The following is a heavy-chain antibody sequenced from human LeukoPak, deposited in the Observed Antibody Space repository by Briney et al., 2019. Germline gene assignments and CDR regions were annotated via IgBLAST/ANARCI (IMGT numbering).Heavy chain of an antibody. CDR1: GHIFTDYD. Sequence: ASVKVSCKTSGHIFTDYDINWVRQATGQGLEWMEWMSPYSGGAGYAQNFQGRVTMTRDTSTSTAFMELSSLTSEDTAVYYCAKVSPGDWGQGTLVTVSS. CDR3: AKVSPGD. D-gene: IGHD3-10*01. J-gene: IGHJ4*02. CDR2: MSPYSGGA. V-gene: IGHV1-8*01.